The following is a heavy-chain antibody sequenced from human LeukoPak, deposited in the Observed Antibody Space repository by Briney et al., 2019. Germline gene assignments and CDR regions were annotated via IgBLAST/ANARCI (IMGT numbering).Heavy chain of an antibody. J-gene: IGHJ6*02. CDR3: AKEYCSGGSCYDQSLYYYYYGMDV. V-gene: IGHV3-23*01. CDR1: GFTFTSYA. Sequence: GGSLRLSCVASGFTFTSYAMSWVRQAPGKGLEWVSAISGSGGSTYYADSVKGRFTISRDNSKNTLYLQMNSLRAEDTAVYYCAKEYCSGGSCYDQSLYYYYYGMDVWGQGTTVTVSS. CDR2: ISGSGGST. D-gene: IGHD2-15*01.